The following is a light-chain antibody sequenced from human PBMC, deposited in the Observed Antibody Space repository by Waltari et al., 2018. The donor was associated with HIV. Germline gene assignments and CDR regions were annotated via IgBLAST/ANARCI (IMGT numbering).Light chain of an antibody. CDR3: QQRTNWQYT. J-gene: IGKJ2*01. Sequence: EIILTQFPATVSLSPGERATLSCRASESVGKYLAWYQQRPGQAPSLLIYDTWSRATGVPPRFSGSGSGTDFTLTISGLEPEDSAIYYCQQRTNWQYTFGQGTILEIK. V-gene: IGKV3-11*01. CDR2: DTW. CDR1: ESVGKY.